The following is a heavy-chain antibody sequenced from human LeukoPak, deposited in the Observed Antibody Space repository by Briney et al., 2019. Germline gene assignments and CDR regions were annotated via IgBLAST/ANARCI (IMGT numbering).Heavy chain of an antibody. CDR1: GGSISSGSYY. D-gene: IGHD2-2*02. J-gene: IGHJ4*02. CDR2: IYTSGST. CDR3: ARWVGSFGAIPYYFDY. Sequence: SETLSLTCTVSGGSISSGSYYWSWIRQPAGKGLEWIGRIYTSGSTNYNPSLKSRVTISVDTSKNQFSLKLSSVTAADTAVYYCARWVGSFGAIPYYFDYWGQGTLVTVSS. V-gene: IGHV4-61*02.